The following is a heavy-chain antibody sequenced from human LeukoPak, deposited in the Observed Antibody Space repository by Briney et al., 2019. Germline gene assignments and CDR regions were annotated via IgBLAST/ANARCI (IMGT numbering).Heavy chain of an antibody. CDR2: ISYDGSNK. J-gene: IGHJ6*04. D-gene: IGHD1-26*01. CDR1: GFTFSSYA. CDR3: ARKAQIRHADLQFEEPPSGGMDV. Sequence: PGRSLRLSCAASGFTFSSYAMHWVRQAPGKGLEWVAVISYDGSNKYYADSVKGRFTISRDNSKNTLYLQMNSLRAEDTAVYYCARKAQIRHADLQFEEPPSGGMDVWGKGTTVTVSS. V-gene: IGHV3-30*04.